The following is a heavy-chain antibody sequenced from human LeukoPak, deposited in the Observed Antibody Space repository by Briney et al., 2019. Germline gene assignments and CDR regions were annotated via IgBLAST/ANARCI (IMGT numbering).Heavy chain of an antibody. V-gene: IGHV1-2*02. CDR1: GYTFTGYY. CDR3: ARRITMIARPIYYYYMDV. CDR2: INPNSGGT. J-gene: IGHJ6*03. Sequence: ASVKVSCKASGYTFTGYYMHWVRQAPGQGLEWMGWINPNSGGTNFAQKFQGRITMTRDTSISTAYMELSRLISDDTAVYYCARRITMIARPIYYYYMDVWGKGTTVTVSS. D-gene: IGHD3-22*01.